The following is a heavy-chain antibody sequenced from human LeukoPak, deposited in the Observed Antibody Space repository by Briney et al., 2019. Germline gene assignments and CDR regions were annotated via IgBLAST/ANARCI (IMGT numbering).Heavy chain of an antibody. CDR3: ARDRVVTFFGVVTQYNWFDP. CDR1: GDFISSSSYY. CDR2: IYYSGST. Sequence: SETLSLTCTVSGDFISSSSYYWGWVRQPPRKGLEWIGSIYYSGSTNYNPSLQSRVTLSVDTSKNQFSLKLSSVTAADTAVYYCARDRVVTFFGVVTQYNWFDPWGQGTLVTVSS. D-gene: IGHD3-3*01. J-gene: IGHJ5*02. V-gene: IGHV4-39*07.